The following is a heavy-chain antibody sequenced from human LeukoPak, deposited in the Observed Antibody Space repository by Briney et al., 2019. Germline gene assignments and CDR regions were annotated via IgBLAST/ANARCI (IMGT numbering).Heavy chain of an antibody. J-gene: IGHJ4*02. CDR1: GFTFSTYW. Sequence: GGSLRLSCAASGFTFSTYWMSWVRQAPGKGLEWVANIKQDGSEKYYVDSVKGRFTISRDSAKNSLYLQMNSLRAEDTAVYYCARVPSSFPPFFDYWGQGTLVTVSS. D-gene: IGHD2/OR15-2a*01. CDR3: ARVPSSFPPFFDY. CDR2: IKQDGSEK. V-gene: IGHV3-7*01.